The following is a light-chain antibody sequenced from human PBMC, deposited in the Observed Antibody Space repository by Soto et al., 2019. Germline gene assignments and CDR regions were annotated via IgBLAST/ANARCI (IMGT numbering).Light chain of an antibody. CDR1: QSVSSY. Sequence: DIVLTQSPATLSLSPGERATLSCRASQSVSSYLAWYQQKPGQAPRLLIYDVSNRATGIPARFSGSGSGTDFTLTISSLEPEDFAVYYCQQRSNWPLITFGQGTRLEIK. CDR3: QQRSNWPLIT. V-gene: IGKV3-11*01. CDR2: DVS. J-gene: IGKJ5*01.